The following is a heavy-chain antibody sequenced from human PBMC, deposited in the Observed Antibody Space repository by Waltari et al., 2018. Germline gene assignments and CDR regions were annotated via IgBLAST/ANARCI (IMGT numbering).Heavy chain of an antibody. CDR2: IYYSGST. V-gene: IGHV4-59*01. CDR1: GGSLNNSY. CDR3: ARVYGGNSPLDY. D-gene: IGHD3-10*01. J-gene: IGHJ4*02. Sequence: QVQLQESGPGLVKPSETVSLTCTVSGGSLNNSYWSWIRQSPGKGLEWIGYIYYSGSTYYNPSLKSRVTMSVDTSKNQFSLKLSSMTAADTAVYYCARVYGGNSPLDYWGQGILVTVSS.